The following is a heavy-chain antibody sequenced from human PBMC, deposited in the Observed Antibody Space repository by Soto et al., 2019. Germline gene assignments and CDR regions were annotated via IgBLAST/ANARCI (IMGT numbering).Heavy chain of an antibody. D-gene: IGHD3-9*01. CDR3: ATYYDILTGYYIHYYGMDV. CDR2: INAGNGNT. V-gene: IGHV1-3*01. CDR1: GYTFTSYA. Sequence: ASVKVSCKASGYTFTSYAMHWVRQAPGQRLEWMGWINAGNGNTKYSQKFQGRVTITRDTSASTAYMELSSLRSEDTAVYYCATYYDILTGYYIHYYGMDVWGQGTTVTVSS. J-gene: IGHJ6*02.